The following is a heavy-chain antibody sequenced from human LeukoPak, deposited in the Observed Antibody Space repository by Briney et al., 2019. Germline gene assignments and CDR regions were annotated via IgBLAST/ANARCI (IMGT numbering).Heavy chain of an antibody. V-gene: IGHV3-53*01. D-gene: IGHD6-19*01. Sequence: GGSLRLSCAASGFTVSSNFMTWVRQAPGRGLEWVSVIYSGGSPHYADSVKGRFTISRDNSKNALFLQMNSLTAEDTAVYYCARGYNIGWYYFDLWGQGTLVTVSS. CDR1: GFTVSSNF. CDR2: IYSGGSP. CDR3: ARGYNIGWYYFDL. J-gene: IGHJ4*02.